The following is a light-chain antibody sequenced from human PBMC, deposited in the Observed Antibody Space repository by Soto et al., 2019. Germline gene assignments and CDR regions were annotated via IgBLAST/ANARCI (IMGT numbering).Light chain of an antibody. Sequence: EIALTQSPGTLSLSPLEGATGSFMASRSVSSSYLAWYQQKPGQAPRLLIYGASSRATGIPDRFSGSGSGTDFTLTISRLEPQDFAVYYCQQYGSSPRTFGQGTKVDI. CDR2: GAS. V-gene: IGKV3-20*01. CDR3: QQYGSSPRT. J-gene: IGKJ1*01. CDR1: RSVSSSY.